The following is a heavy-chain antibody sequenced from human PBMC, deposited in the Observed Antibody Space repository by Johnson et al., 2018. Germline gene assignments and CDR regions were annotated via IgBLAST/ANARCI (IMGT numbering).Heavy chain of an antibody. CDR1: GFTVSRNY. V-gene: IGHV3-53*01. CDR3: ARDPSGGTVTTCAFDI. CDR2: IYSGGST. J-gene: IGHJ3*02. Sequence: VQLVESGGGLIQPGGSLRLSCAASGFTVSRNYMSWVRQAPGKGLEWVSVIYSGGSTYYADSVKGRFTISRDNSKNTLYLQMNSLRAEDTAVYYCARDPSGGTVTTCAFDIWGQGTMVTVSS. D-gene: IGHD4-11*01.